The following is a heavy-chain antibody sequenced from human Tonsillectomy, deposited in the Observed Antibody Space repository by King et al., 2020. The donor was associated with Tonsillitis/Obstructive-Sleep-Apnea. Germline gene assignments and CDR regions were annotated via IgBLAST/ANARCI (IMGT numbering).Heavy chain of an antibody. D-gene: IGHD2-2*01. CDR1: GGTFSSYA. CDR2: IIPIFGTA. CDR3: ARVYCSSTSCYFGWFDP. Sequence: QLVQSGAEVKKPGSSVKVSCKASGGTFSSYAISWVRQAPGQGLEWMGGIIPIFGTANYAQKFQGRVTITADESTSTAYMELSSLRSEDTAVYYCARVYCSSTSCYFGWFDPWGQGTLVTVSS. J-gene: IGHJ5*02. V-gene: IGHV1-69*01.